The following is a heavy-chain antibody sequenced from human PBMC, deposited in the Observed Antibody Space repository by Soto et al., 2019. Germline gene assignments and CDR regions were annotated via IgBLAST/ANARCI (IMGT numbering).Heavy chain of an antibody. J-gene: IGHJ4*02. V-gene: IGHV4-31*03. Sequence: QVQLQESGPGLVKPSQTLSLTCSVSGGSINSVNYYWSWIRQHPGKGLEWIGYIYYSGSTHYNPSPKSRVTLSVDTSENQFSLKLSSVTAADTAVYYCAREGGDGVDYWGQGTLVTVSS. CDR1: GGSINSVNYY. CDR3: AREGGDGVDY. CDR2: IYYSGST. D-gene: IGHD3-16*01.